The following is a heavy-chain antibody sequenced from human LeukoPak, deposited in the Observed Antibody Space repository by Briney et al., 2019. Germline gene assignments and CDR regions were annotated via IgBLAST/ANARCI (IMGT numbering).Heavy chain of an antibody. V-gene: IGHV1-8*01. CDR3: ARGEKQQPNIRVY. J-gene: IGHJ4*02. Sequence: ASVKVSCKASGYTFTSYDINWVRQATGRGLEWMGWMNPNSGNTGYAQKFQGRVTMTRDTSTSTVYMELSSLRSEDTAVYYCARGEKQQPNIRVYWGQGTLVTVSS. CDR1: GYTFTSYD. D-gene: IGHD6-13*01. CDR2: MNPNSGNT.